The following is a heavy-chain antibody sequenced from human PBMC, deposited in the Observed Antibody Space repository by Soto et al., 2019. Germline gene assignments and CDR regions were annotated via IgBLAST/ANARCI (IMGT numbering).Heavy chain of an antibody. V-gene: IGHV1-3*01. CDR3: ARAGVGATPNDY. D-gene: IGHD1-26*01. J-gene: IGHJ4*02. CDR1: GYTFTGYA. CDR2: INAGNGNT. Sequence: GASVKVSCKASGYTFTGYAMHWVRQAPGQRLEGMGWINAGNGNTKYSQKFQGRVTITRDTSASTAYMELSSLRSEDTAVYYCARAGVGATPNDYWGQGTLVTVS.